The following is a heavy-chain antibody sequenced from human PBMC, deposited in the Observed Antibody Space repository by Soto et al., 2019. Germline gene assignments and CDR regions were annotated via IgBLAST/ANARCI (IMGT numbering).Heavy chain of an antibody. CDR1: GYTFTSYG. D-gene: IGHD3-3*01. CDR3: ARGQGDLTIFGTYYYYYMDV. V-gene: IGHV1-18*01. J-gene: IGHJ6*03. Sequence: ASVKVSCKASGYTFTSYGISWVRQAPGQGLEWMGWISAYNGNTNYAQKLQGRVTMTTDTSTSTAYMELRSLRSDDTAVYYCARGQGDLTIFGTYYYYYMDVWGKGTTVTVSS. CDR2: ISAYNGNT.